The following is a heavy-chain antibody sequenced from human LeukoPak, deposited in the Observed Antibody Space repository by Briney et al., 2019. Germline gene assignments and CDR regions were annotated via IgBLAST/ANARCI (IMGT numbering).Heavy chain of an antibody. V-gene: IGHV4-39*07. J-gene: IGHJ6*03. CDR2: IYYSGST. CDR1: GGSIGSGTYY. D-gene: IGHD3-22*01. Sequence: PSETLSLTCTVSGGSIGSGTYYWGWIRQSPGKGLEWIGSIYYSGSTNYNPSLKSRVTISVDTSKNQFSLKLSSVTAADTAVYYCTRGSIAYYYMDVWGKGTTVTISS. CDR3: TRGSIAYYYMDV.